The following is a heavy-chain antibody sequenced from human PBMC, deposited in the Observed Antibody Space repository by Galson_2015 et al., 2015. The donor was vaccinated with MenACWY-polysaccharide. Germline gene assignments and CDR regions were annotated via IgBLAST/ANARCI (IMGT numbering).Heavy chain of an antibody. CDR2: IFPRDSET. CDR3: ATRGPGNWNFEH. Sequence: QSGAEVKKPGESLKISCTGSGYPFTNYRIGWVRQMAGQGLEWMGIIFPRDSETRYSPTFQGQVTISADTSINTAYLQWSSLKASDSAMYYCATRGPGNWNFEHWGQGTLVTVSS. J-gene: IGHJ4*02. D-gene: IGHD1-20*01. CDR1: GYPFTNYR. V-gene: IGHV5-51*01.